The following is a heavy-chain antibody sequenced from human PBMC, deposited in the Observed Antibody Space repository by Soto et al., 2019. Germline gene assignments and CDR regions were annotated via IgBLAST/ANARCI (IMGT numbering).Heavy chain of an antibody. CDR2: IKQDGSEK. D-gene: IGHD4-4*01. V-gene: IGHV3-7*05. Sequence: GGSLRLSCAASGFTFSSYWMSWVRQAPGKGLEWVANIKQDGSEKYYVDSVKGRFTISRDNAKNALYLQMNSLRAEDTAVYYCARSRRVDLTTRNPNYYYYGMDVWGQGTTVTVSS. CDR3: ARSRRVDLTTRNPNYYYYGMDV. CDR1: GFTFSSYW. J-gene: IGHJ6*02.